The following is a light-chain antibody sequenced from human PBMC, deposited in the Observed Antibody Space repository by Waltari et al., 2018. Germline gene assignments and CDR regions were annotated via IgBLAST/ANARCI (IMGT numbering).Light chain of an antibody. CDR3: AAWDDSLNGVV. J-gene: IGLJ2*01. CDR1: SSNIGSNT. CDR2: TNN. V-gene: IGLV1-44*01. Sequence: QSVLTQPPSTSGTPGQRVTISCSGSSSNIGSNTVNWYQQLPGTAPKLLIFTNNRRPSGVPNRVSGSRSGTSASLSSSGLQSEDEAGYYCAAWDDSLNGVVFGGGTKLTVL.